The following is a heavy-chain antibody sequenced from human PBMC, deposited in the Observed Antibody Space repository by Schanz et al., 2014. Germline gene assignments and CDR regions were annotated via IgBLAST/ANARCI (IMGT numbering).Heavy chain of an antibody. CDR1: GFTFSAYW. CDR2: INQAASVQ. J-gene: IGHJ4*02. CDR3: ARAPGANASPYYFDY. Sequence: EVQLVEYGGGLVQPGESLRLSCAASGFTFSAYWMAWVRQAPGKGLEWVAAINQAASVQYYVDSVKGRFTISRDNAKNSLYLQMNSLRHDDTAFYYCARAPGANASPYYFDYWGQGSLVTVSS. V-gene: IGHV3-7*03. D-gene: IGHD2-8*01.